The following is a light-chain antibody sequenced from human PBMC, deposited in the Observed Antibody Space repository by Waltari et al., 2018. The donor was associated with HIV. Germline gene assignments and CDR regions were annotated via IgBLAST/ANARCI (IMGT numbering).Light chain of an antibody. CDR3: QHYYSAPLT. J-gene: IGKJ4*01. CDR2: WAS. V-gene: IGKV4-1*01. Sequence: DIVMTQSPDSLAVSLGERATINCKSSQSVLSSSDNKNYLAWFQQKPGQPPKLLIYWASTRESGVPDRFSGSGSGTDFTLTISNLQAEDVAVYYCQHYYSAPLTFGGGTKVEIK. CDR1: QSVLSSSDNKNY.